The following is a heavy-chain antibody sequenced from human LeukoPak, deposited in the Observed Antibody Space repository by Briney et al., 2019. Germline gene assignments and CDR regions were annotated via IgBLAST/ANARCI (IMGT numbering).Heavy chain of an antibody. CDR1: GFTFNTYP. D-gene: IGHD3-10*01. Sequence: GGSLRLSCAASGFTFNTYPMQWVRQAPGKGLEWVAVISYDGSNKNYADSVKGRFAISRDNSWNTLYLQMNSLREEDTAVYYCARDAISRGSGAYCDCWGQGALVTVSS. J-gene: IGHJ4*02. V-gene: IGHV3-30*01. CDR3: ARDAISRGSGAYCDC. CDR2: ISYDGSNK.